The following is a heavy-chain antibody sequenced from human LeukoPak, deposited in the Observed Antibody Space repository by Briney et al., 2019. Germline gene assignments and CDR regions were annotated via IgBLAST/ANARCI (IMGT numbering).Heavy chain of an antibody. D-gene: IGHD6-13*01. CDR1: GDSISSSSCW. V-gene: IGHV4-39*01. CDR2: IYSSGST. J-gene: IGHJ4*02. CDR3: ARRTSNWYYFDF. Sequence: SETLSLTCSVSGDSISSSSCWWGWIRQPPGKGLEWIGTIYSSGSTYYNPPLESRVSISVDTSKNQFSLRLTSVTAADTAVYYCARRTSNWYYFDFWGQGTLVTVSS.